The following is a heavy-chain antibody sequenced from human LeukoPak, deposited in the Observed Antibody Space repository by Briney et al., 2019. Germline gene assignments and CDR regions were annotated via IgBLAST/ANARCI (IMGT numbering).Heavy chain of an antibody. Sequence: GGSLRLSCAASGFAFSIYAMSWVRQAPGKGLQWVSSITSRGESTWYVDSVKGRFTITTDNSENTLYLQMHSLRAEDTAVYYCARDRPNYYGSDGHYYRRDGDYWGRGTLVSVSS. J-gene: IGHJ4*02. CDR3: ARDRPNYYGSDGHYYRRDGDY. V-gene: IGHV3-23*01. D-gene: IGHD3-22*01. CDR2: ITSRGEST. CDR1: GFAFSIYA.